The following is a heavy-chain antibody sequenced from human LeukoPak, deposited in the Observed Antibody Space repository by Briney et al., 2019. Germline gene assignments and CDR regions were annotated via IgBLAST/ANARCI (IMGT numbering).Heavy chain of an antibody. CDR3: ARARGYYYGSGSPGEYMDV. Sequence: ASVKVSCKASGYTFTSYYMHWVRQAPGQGLEWIGMINPSGGSTSYAQKFQGRVTMTRDTSTSTVYMELSSLRSEDTAVYYCARARGYYYGSGSPGEYMDVWGKGTTVTVSS. CDR1: GYTFTSYY. V-gene: IGHV1-46*01. J-gene: IGHJ6*03. CDR2: INPSGGST. D-gene: IGHD3-10*01.